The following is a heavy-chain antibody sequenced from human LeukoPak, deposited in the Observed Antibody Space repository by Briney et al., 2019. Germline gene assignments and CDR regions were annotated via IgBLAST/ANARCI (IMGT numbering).Heavy chain of an antibody. CDR1: GGSISSGSYY. CDR2: IYTSGST. D-gene: IGHD6-13*01. V-gene: IGHV4-61*02. Sequence: ASETLSLTCTVSGGSISSGSYYWSWIRQPAGKGLEWIGRIYTSGSTNYHPSLKSRVTISVDTSKNQFSLKLSSVTAADTAVYYCARGDGIAAAAVAFDIWGQGTMVTVSS. CDR3: ARGDGIAAAAVAFDI. J-gene: IGHJ3*02.